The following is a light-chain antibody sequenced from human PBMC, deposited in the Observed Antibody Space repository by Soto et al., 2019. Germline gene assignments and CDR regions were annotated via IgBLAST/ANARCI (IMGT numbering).Light chain of an antibody. Sequence: EIVLTHSPATLSSFPGDRVTLSCRARQAVNTRLAWYQHKPGQAPRLLIYLASNRAAGVPARFSGSGSGTDFTLTISDVEPEDFAVYYCHQRQSWPRTFGQGTKVDIK. J-gene: IGKJ1*01. CDR2: LAS. V-gene: IGKV3-11*01. CDR1: QAVNTR. CDR3: HQRQSWPRT.